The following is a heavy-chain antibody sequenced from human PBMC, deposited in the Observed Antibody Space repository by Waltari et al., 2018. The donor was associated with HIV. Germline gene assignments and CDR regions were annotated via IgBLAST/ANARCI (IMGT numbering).Heavy chain of an antibody. J-gene: IGHJ4*02. CDR1: GGSVSSGSYY. CDR3: ARVSAGIAVAGKDY. CDR2: IYYSGST. D-gene: IGHD6-19*01. Sequence: QVQLQESGPGLVKPSETLSLTCTVSGGSVSSGSYYWSWIRQPPGKGLEWIGYIYYSGSTNYNPALKSRVTISVDTSKNQFSLKLSSVTAADTAVYYCARVSAGIAVAGKDYWGQGALVTVSS. V-gene: IGHV4-61*01.